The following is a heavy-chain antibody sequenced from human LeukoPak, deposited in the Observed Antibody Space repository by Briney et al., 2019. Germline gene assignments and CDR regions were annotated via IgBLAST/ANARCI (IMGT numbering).Heavy chain of an antibody. CDR1: GGSISSYY. Sequence: PSETLSLTCTVSGGSISSYYWSWLRQPPGKGLEWIGYIYYSGSTNYNPSLKSRVTISVDTSKNQFSLKLSSVTAADTAVYYCARHKESITIFGVVNLNWFDPWGQGTLVTVSS. CDR3: ARHKESITIFGVVNLNWFDP. D-gene: IGHD3-3*01. V-gene: IGHV4-59*01. J-gene: IGHJ5*02. CDR2: IYYSGST.